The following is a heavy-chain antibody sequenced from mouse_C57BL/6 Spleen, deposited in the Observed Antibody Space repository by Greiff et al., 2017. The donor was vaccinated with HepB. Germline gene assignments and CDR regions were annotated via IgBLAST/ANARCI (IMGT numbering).Heavy chain of an antibody. CDR3: AREGIPPSTMITRYYFDY. V-gene: IGHV1-19*01. J-gene: IGHJ2*01. CDR2: INPYNGGT. CDR1: GYTFTDYY. Sequence: EVQLQQSGPVLVKPGASVKMSCKASGYTFTDYYMNWVKQSHGKSLEWIGVINPYNGGTSYNQKFKGKATLTVDKSSSTAYMELNSLTSEDSAVYYCAREGIPPSTMITRYYFDYWGQGTTLTVSS. D-gene: IGHD2-4*01.